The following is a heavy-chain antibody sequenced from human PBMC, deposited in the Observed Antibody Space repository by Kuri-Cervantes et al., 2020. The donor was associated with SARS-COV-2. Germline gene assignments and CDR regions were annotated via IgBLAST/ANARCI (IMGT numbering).Heavy chain of an antibody. J-gene: IGHJ4*02. CDR1: GFTFSSYA. Sequence: LSLTCAASGFTFSSYAMSWVRQAPGKGLEWVSAISGSGGSTYYADSVKGRFTISRDNSKNTLYLQMNSLRAEDTAVYYCARDRTILDYFDYWGQGTLVTVSS. CDR3: ARDRTILDYFDY. D-gene: IGHD3-9*01. CDR2: ISGSGGST. V-gene: IGHV3-23*01.